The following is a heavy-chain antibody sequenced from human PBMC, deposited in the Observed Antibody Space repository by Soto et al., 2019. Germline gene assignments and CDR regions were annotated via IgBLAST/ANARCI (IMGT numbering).Heavy chain of an antibody. V-gene: IGHV4-30-4*08. CDR1: GGSISSGGYY. J-gene: IGHJ5*02. CDR2: IYYTGSA. Sequence: SETLSLTCTVSGGSISSGGYYWTWIRQHPGKGLEWIGYIYYTGSAYYNPSLKSRVTMSVDTSKNQFSLKVTSVTAADTAVYYCASGGSSNWFDPWGQGTLVTVSS. CDR3: ASGGSSNWFDP. D-gene: IGHD1-26*01.